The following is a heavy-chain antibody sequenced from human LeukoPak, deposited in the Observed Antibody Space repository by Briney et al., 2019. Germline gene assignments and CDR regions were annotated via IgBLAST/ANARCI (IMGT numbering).Heavy chain of an antibody. J-gene: IGHJ4*02. CDR1: GFTLSGYW. CDR2: IKKDGSER. CDR3: ATISSPLDY. V-gene: IGHV3-7*01. D-gene: IGHD2-15*01. Sequence: GGSLRLSCAASGFTLSGYWMSWVRQAPGKGLEWVANIKKDGSERYYVDFVKGRFTVSRDNAKNSVYLQMNSLRVEDTAMYYCATISSPLDYWGQGTLVTVSS.